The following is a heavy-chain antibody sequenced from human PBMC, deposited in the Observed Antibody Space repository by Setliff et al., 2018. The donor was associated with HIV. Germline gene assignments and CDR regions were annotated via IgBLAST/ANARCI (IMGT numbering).Heavy chain of an antibody. D-gene: IGHD2-15*01. CDR3: AKDVCSGAYCYAYYYYGMDV. CDR2: IRYDGSQK. Sequence: GESLKISCAASGFTFSSYWMNWVRQAPGKGLEWVAFIRYDGSQKYYVDSVKGRFTISRDNSKNTLYLQMNSLRVEDTAVYYCAKDVCSGAYCYAYYYYGMDVWGQGTMVTVSS. V-gene: IGHV3-30*02. J-gene: IGHJ6*02. CDR1: GFTFSSYW.